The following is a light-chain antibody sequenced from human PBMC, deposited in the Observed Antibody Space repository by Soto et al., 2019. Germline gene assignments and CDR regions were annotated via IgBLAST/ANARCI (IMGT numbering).Light chain of an antibody. V-gene: IGKV3-11*01. CDR3: QQSRDWALT. CDR1: QSVSSN. CDR2: DAS. J-gene: IGKJ4*01. Sequence: EIVLTQSPATLSLSPGERATLSCRASQSVSSNLAWYQQKPGQAPRLLIYDASNRATGMQFRFSGSGSGTDFTITISSLELEGFAVYYCQQSRDWALTFGGGTKVELK.